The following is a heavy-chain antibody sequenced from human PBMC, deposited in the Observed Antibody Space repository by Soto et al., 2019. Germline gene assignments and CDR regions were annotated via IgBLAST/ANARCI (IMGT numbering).Heavy chain of an antibody. CDR1: GFTFSSYA. Sequence: GGSLRLSCAASGFTFSSYAMSWVRQAPGKGLEWVSAISGSGGSTYYADSVKGRFTISRDNSKNTLYLQMNSLRAEDTAVYYCAKDLPDRTKYIWYFDLWGRGPRVTVAS. CDR3: AKDLPDRTKYIWYFDL. V-gene: IGHV3-23*01. D-gene: IGHD1-7*01. J-gene: IGHJ2*01. CDR2: ISGSGGST.